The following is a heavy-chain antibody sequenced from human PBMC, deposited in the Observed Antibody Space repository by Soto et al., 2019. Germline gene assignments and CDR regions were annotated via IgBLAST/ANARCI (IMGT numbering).Heavy chain of an antibody. CDR2: ISGTGGT. CDR1: GFTFSSHV. CDR3: AKHRRGAYCSGGICYSPDS. J-gene: IGHJ4*02. D-gene: IGHD2-15*01. V-gene: IGHV3-23*01. Sequence: EVQLWESGGGLVQPGGSLRLSCAVSGFTFSSHVMSWVRQAPGKGLEWVSAISGTGGTYYADSVKCRFTISRDHSTNALYLQMNNLRAEDTAVYYCAKHRRGAYCSGGICYSPDSRGQGTLVIVSS.